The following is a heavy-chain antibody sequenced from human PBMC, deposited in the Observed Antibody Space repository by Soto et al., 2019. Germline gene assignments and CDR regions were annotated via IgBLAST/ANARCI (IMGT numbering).Heavy chain of an antibody. CDR2: IIPIFGTA. CDR3: AREGVDTAMVDY. J-gene: IGHJ4*02. CDR1: GGTFSSYA. D-gene: IGHD5-18*01. Sequence: SVKVSCKASGGTFSSYAISWVRQAPGQGLEWMGGIIPIFGTANYAQKFQGRVTITADESTSTAYMELSSLRSEDTAVYYCAREGVDTAMVDYWGQGTLVTVSS. V-gene: IGHV1-69*13.